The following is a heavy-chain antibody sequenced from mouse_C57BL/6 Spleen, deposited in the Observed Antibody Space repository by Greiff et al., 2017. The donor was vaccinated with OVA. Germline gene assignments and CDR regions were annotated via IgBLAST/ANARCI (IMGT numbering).Heavy chain of an antibody. Sequence: QVQLQQPGAELVMPGASVKLSCKASGYTFTSYWMHWVKQRPGQGLEWIGEIDPSDSYTNYNQKFKGKSTLTVDKSSSTAYMQLSSLTAEDSAVYYCARAEEKAGYYFDYWGQGTTLTVSS. CDR3: ARAEEKAGYYFDY. D-gene: IGHD3-2*02. J-gene: IGHJ2*01. CDR1: GYTFTSYW. CDR2: IDPSDSYT. V-gene: IGHV1-69*01.